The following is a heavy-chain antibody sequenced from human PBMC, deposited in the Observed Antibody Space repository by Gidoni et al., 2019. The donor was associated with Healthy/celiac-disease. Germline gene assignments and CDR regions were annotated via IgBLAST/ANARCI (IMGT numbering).Heavy chain of an antibody. CDR1: GFTVSSNY. CDR2: IYSGCST. Sequence: EVRLVEPGGGLIEHGGSLRLSCASSGFTVSSNYMSWVRQATGKGLEWVSVIYSGCSTYYADSLKVRFTVSRDNSKNTLYLQMNSLRAEDTAVYYCAREQVAGSGFDPWGQGTLVTVSS. V-gene: IGHV3-53*01. D-gene: IGHD6-19*01. CDR3: AREQVAGSGFDP. J-gene: IGHJ5*02.